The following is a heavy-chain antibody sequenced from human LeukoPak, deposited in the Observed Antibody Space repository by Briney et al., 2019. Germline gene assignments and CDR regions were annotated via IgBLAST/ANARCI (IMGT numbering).Heavy chain of an antibody. Sequence: GGSLRLSCAASGFTFSSYAMSWVRQAPGKGLEWVAAISGSGGNTYNADSVKGRFTISRDNSKNTLYLQMNSLRAEDKAVYYCAKDLITMVRGVIVSGDYWGQGTLVTVSS. CDR2: ISGSGGNT. CDR3: AKDLITMVRGVIVSGDY. V-gene: IGHV3-23*01. CDR1: GFTFSSYA. J-gene: IGHJ4*02. D-gene: IGHD3-10*01.